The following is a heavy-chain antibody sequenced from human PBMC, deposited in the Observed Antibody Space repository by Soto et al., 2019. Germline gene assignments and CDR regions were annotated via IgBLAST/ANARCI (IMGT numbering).Heavy chain of an antibody. V-gene: IGHV3-23*01. CDR1: GFTFGNYG. D-gene: IGHD2-21*02. J-gene: IGHJ3*01. CDR3: AKGFIVVVTVLRPDDAFDV. Sequence: DVQLLESGGGLVQPGGSLRLSCATSGFTFGNYGMNWVRQAPGKGLEWVSGISGGGGNTYYADSVKGRFTISRDPSKNTVFLEMNSLRGEETAVYYCAKGFIVVVTVLRPDDAFDVWGQGTLVTVSS. CDR2: ISGGGGNT.